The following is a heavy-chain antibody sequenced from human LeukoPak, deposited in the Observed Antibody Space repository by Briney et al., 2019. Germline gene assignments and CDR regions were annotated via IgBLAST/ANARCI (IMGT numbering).Heavy chain of an antibody. CDR3: ARGTPGYSSGWYWGYYYYYGMDV. CDR2: ISAYNGNT. Sequence: ASVKVSCKASGYTFTSYGISWVRQAPGQGLEWMGWISAYNGNTNYAQKLQGRVTMTTDTSTSTAYMELRSLRSDDTAVYYCARGTPGYSSGWYWGYYYYYGMDVWGQGTTVTVSS. V-gene: IGHV1-18*01. D-gene: IGHD6-19*01. CDR1: GYTFTSYG. J-gene: IGHJ6*02.